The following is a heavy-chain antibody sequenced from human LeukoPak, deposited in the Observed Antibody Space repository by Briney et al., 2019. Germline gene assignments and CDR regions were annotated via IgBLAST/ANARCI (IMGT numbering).Heavy chain of an antibody. V-gene: IGHV4-4*07. D-gene: IGHD3-22*01. CDR2: ISSSGST. CDR3: ARGPYSYDSSGAFDI. Sequence: SETLSLTCGVSGGSLSFYYWSWIRQPAGKGLEWIGRISSSGSTNYNPSLKSRVTISVDTSKNQFSLKLSSVTAADTAVYFCARGPYSYDSSGAFDIWGQGTMVTVSS. CDR1: GGSLSFYY. J-gene: IGHJ3*02.